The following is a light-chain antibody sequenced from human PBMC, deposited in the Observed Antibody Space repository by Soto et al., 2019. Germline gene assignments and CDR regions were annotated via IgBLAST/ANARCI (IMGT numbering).Light chain of an antibody. Sequence: EIVLTQSPATLSLSPGERATLSCRASQSVSSYLAWYQQKPGQAPGLLIYDASNRATGIPARSSGSGSGTDFTLTISSLEPEDFAVYYCQQRSNWPTFGQGTKVDIK. CDR1: QSVSSY. CDR2: DAS. V-gene: IGKV3-11*01. CDR3: QQRSNWPT. J-gene: IGKJ1*01.